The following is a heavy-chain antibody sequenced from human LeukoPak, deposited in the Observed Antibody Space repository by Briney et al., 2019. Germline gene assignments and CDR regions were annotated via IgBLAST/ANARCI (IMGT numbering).Heavy chain of an antibody. J-gene: IGHJ2*01. Sequence: GGSLRLSCEASGFTFRTYGMTWVRQAPGKGVEWVSGITGSSTWTYYADSVKGRFTISRDNSNNTLHLQMNSLRAEDTAIYYCARELVSLGTGYFDLWGSGTLVTVSS. CDR2: ITGSSTWT. CDR3: ARELVSLGTGYFDL. V-gene: IGHV3-23*01. D-gene: IGHD7-27*01. CDR1: GFTFRTYG.